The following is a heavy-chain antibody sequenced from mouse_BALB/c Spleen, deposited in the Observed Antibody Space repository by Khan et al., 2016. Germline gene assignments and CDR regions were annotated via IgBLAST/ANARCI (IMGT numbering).Heavy chain of an antibody. Sequence: VQLQQSGPDLVKPGASVKISCKASGYSFSGYYLDWVKQSHDKSLEWIGRINPNNGGSKYNQKFKDKTILTVVRSSTTAYMELRSLTSEDSAVYYCLRDAMDYWGQGTSVTVSS. CDR1: GYSFSGYY. D-gene: IGHD3-1*01. V-gene: IGHV1-31*01. J-gene: IGHJ4*01. CDR3: LRDAMDY. CDR2: INPNNGGS.